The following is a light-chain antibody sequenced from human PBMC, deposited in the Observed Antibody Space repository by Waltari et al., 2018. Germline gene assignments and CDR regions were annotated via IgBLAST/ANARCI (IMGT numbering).Light chain of an antibody. CDR1: QSVTNY. J-gene: IGKJ2*01. CDR2: GAS. V-gene: IGKV3-15*01. Sequence: EIVMTQSPATLSVSPGERVTLSCRASQSVTNYLAWYQQRPGQDPRLLIYGASTRATAIPARFSGSGSGTEFTLTISSLQSEDFAVYYCQQYNNWPRTFGQGTKLEI. CDR3: QQYNNWPRT.